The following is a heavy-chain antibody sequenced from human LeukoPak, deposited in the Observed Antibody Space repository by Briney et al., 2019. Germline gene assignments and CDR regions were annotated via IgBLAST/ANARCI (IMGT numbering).Heavy chain of an antibody. CDR2: ISAYNGNT. V-gene: IGHV1-18*04. Sequence: ASVKVSCKASGYTFTSYYMHWVRQAPGQGLEWMGWISAYNGNTNYAQKLQGRVTMTTDTSTSTAYMELRSLRSDDTAVYYCARSSSVTIPGYYFDYWGQGTLVTVSS. CDR1: GYTFTSYY. J-gene: IGHJ4*02. D-gene: IGHD2-21*01. CDR3: ARSSSVTIPGYYFDY.